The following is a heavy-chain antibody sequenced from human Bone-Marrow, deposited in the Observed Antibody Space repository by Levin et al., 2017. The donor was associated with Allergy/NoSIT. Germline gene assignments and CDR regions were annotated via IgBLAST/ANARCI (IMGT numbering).Heavy chain of an antibody. D-gene: IGHD3-16*02. V-gene: IGHV2-5*02. CDR1: GLSLSSAREG. Sequence: SGPTLVKPTQTLALTCTFSGLSLSSAREGVAWIRQPPGKALEWLALVFSDGSQRYSPSLKARLTALKDTSTSQVVLTITNMDPCDTRTYYCAHLVDVSNFHSVGYRYFDYWGQGALVTVSS. J-gene: IGHJ4*02. CDR2: VFSDGSQ. CDR3: AHLVDVSNFHSVGYRYFDY.